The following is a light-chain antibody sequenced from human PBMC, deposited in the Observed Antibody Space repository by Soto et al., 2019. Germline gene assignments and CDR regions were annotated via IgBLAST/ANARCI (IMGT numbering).Light chain of an antibody. CDR2: GAS. CDR1: QSVSLS. V-gene: IGKV3-20*01. Sequence: EIVLTQSPATLSLSPVGRATLSFRASQSVSLSLAWYQQKPGQAPRLLIYGASSRATGIPDRFSGSGSGTDFTLTISRLEPEDFAVYYCQQYGSSPRTFGPGTKVDIK. J-gene: IGKJ3*01. CDR3: QQYGSSPRT.